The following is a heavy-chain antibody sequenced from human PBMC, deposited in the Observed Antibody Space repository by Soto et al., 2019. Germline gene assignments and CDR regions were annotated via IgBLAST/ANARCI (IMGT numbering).Heavy chain of an antibody. CDR1: GFTFSNAW. D-gene: IGHD3-10*01. CDR3: TPPYYYGSRSYPSFDY. Sequence: PGGSLRLSCAASGFTFSNAWMSWVRQAPGKGLEWVGRIKSKTDGGTTDYAAPVKGRFTISRDDSKNTLYLQMNSLKTEDTAVYYCTPPYYYGSRSYPSFDYWGQGTLVTVSS. CDR2: IKSKTDGGTT. V-gene: IGHV3-15*01. J-gene: IGHJ4*02.